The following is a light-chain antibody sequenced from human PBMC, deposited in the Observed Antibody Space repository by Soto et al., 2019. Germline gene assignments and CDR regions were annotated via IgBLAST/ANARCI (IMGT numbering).Light chain of an antibody. V-gene: IGKV1-39*01. J-gene: IGKJ1*01. CDR3: QQTYSTPPWT. CDR2: GAF. CDR1: GGISIY. Sequence: DIQMTQSPSSLSASVGDRVTITCRASGGISIYLNWYQQKPGKAPKLLIYGAFTLQGGVPSRFSGSGSGTDFTLTIISLQPEDFATYYCQQTYSTPPWTFGQGTKVAVK.